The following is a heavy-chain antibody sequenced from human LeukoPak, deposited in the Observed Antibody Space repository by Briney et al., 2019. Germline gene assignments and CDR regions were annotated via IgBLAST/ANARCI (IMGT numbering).Heavy chain of an antibody. D-gene: IGHD2/OR15-2a*01. J-gene: IGHJ3*01. CDR2: VYHSGIT. Sequence: TSETLSLTCAVSGFSINMGYYWGWIRQPPGAGLEWIANVYHSGITNYTPSLKSRVTISVDTSKNQFSLKLSSVTTADTAVYYCARVYCTRTTCNNDAFDVWGQGILVTVSS. CDR1: GFSINMGYY. CDR3: ARVYCTRTTCNNDAFDV. V-gene: IGHV4-38-2*01.